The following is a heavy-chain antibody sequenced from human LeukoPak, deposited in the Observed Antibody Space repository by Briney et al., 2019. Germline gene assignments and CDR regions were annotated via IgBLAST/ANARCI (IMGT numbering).Heavy chain of an antibody. V-gene: IGHV1-8*01. CDR1: GYTFTTYD. D-gene: IGHD2-15*01. CDR3: ARVPAARDFGY. J-gene: IGHJ4*02. CDR2: MNPFSGNT. Sequence: ASVKVSCEASGYTFTTYDIHCVPQAPGRGLEWMGWMNPFSGNTGYAQNFRGSVTMTRDTSINTAYLELSSLKSGDTAVYYCARVPAARDFGYWGQGTPVIVSS.